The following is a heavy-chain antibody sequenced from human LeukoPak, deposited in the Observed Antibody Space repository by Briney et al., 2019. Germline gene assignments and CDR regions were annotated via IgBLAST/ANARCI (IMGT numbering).Heavy chain of an antibody. J-gene: IGHJ4*02. CDR1: GFTVSSNY. D-gene: IGHD1-26*01. V-gene: IGHV3-53*01. CDR3: ARGLLAARDSD. CDR2: IYSGGST. Sequence: GGSLRLSCAASGFTVSSNYMSWVRQAPGKGLEWVSIIYSGGSTYYADSVKGRFTISRDNSKNTLYLQMYSLRAEDTAVYYCARGLLAARDSDWGQGTLVTVSS.